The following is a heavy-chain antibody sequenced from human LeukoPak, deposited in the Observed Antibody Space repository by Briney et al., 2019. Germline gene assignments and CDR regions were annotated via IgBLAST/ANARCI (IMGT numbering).Heavy chain of an antibody. CDR1: GFTFSSYA. CDR3: ARAELLWFGELDY. V-gene: IGHV3-30-3*01. D-gene: IGHD3-10*01. J-gene: IGHJ4*02. Sequence: GGSLRLSCAASGFTFSSYAMHWVRQAPGKGLEWVAVISYDGSNKYYADSVKGRFSISRDNSKNTLYLQMNSLRPEDTAVYYCARAELLWFGELDYWGQGTLVTVSS. CDR2: ISYDGSNK.